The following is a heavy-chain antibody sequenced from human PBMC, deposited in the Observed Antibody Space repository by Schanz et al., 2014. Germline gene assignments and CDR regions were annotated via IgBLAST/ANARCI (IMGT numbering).Heavy chain of an antibody. D-gene: IGHD3-10*01. V-gene: IGHV3-21*04. CDR3: AKDQGSYGAGSYSYFDY. J-gene: IGHJ4*02. CDR1: GFTFTNYA. Sequence: VQLVESGGGVVQPGRSLRLSCAASGFTFTNYAMTWVRQAPGKGLEWVSSISSSGSSIYYADSVKGRFTISRDNANNSLFLRMNSLRAEDTAVYYCAKDQGSYGAGSYSYFDYWGQGTLATVSS. CDR2: ISSSGSSI.